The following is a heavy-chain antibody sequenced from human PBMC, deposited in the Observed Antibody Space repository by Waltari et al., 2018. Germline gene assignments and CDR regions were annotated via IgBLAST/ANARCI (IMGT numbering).Heavy chain of an antibody. CDR1: GGTFSSYA. CDR2: IIPIFGTA. Sequence: QVQPVQSGAEVKKPGSSVKVSCKASGGTFSSYAISWVRQAPGQGLEWMGRIIPIFGTANYAQKFQGRVTITADKSTSTAYMELSSLRSEDTAVYYCARDQAWGYSNRLLFDYWGQGTLVTVSS. J-gene: IGHJ4*02. CDR3: ARDQAWGYSNRLLFDY. D-gene: IGHD4-4*01. V-gene: IGHV1-69*08.